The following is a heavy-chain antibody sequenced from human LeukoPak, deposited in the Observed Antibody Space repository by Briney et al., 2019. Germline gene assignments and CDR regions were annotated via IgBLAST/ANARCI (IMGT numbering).Heavy chain of an antibody. Sequence: ASVKVSCKASGYTFTSYDINWVRQATGQGLEWMGWMNPNSGNTGYAQKFQGRVTMTRNTSISTAYMELSSLRSEDTAVYYCARVTSRFWTGYYDPFDIWGQGTMVTVSS. CDR2: MNPNSGNT. V-gene: IGHV1-8*01. CDR1: GYTFTSYD. D-gene: IGHD3/OR15-3a*01. J-gene: IGHJ3*02. CDR3: ARVTSRFWTGYYDPFDI.